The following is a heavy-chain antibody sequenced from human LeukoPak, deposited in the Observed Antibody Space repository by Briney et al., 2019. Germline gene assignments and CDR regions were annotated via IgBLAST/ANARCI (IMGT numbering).Heavy chain of an antibody. D-gene: IGHD5-12*01. V-gene: IGHV3-7*01. CDR1: GFTFSHYW. J-gene: IGHJ5*02. CDR2: IKEDGSIE. CDR3: VSQQVAPP. Sequence: GGSLRLSCVASGFTFSHYWMSWAPQAPGKGLEWVANIKEDGSIEDYVDSVKGRFTVSRDNAKNSLYLEMNSLRVEDTAVYYCVSQQVAPPWGQGTLVIVSS.